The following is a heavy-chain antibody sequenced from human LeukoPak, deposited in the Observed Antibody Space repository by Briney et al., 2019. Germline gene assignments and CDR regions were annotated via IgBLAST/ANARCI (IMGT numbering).Heavy chain of an antibody. CDR2: IWSDGTEQ. CDR1: GCTFSHYG. V-gene: IGHV3-33*06. Sequence: GGSLRLSCATSGCTFSHYGMHWVRQAPGKGLEWVAVIWSDGTEQYYGDSVKGRFTISRDNSKKTVYLQMNSLRVEDTAVYYCAKDAQRGFDFSNSLESWGQGTLVTVSS. J-gene: IGHJ4*02. CDR3: AKDAQRGFDFSNSLES. D-gene: IGHD3/OR15-3a*01.